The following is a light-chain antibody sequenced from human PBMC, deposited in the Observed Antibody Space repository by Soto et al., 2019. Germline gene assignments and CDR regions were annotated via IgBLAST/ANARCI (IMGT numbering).Light chain of an antibody. V-gene: IGLV2-14*01. CDR1: SSDVGAYNY. J-gene: IGLJ1*01. Sequence: QSALTQPACVSGSPGQSITISCTGTSSDVGAYNYVSWYQQYPGTAPKVMIYEVSSRPSGVSHRFSGSKSGNTASLTISGLQPEDEADYYCSSFTSRSTFNYVFGTGTKLTVL. CDR2: EVS. CDR3: SSFTSRSTFNYV.